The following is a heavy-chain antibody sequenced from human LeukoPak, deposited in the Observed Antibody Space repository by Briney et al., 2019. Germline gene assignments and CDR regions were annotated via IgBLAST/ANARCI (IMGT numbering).Heavy chain of an antibody. CDR1: GYTFTAYY. V-gene: IGHV1-2*02. CDR3: ARGQPDYDYWSGFLTASDF. CDR2: INPNSGGT. D-gene: IGHD3-3*01. J-gene: IGHJ4*02. Sequence: ASVKVSFKASGYTFTAYYIHWVRQAPGHGLEWMGWINPNSGGTSYAQKFQGRVTMTRDTSITTAYMELSRLRSDDTALYYCARGQPDYDYWSGFLTASDFWGPGTLVTVSS.